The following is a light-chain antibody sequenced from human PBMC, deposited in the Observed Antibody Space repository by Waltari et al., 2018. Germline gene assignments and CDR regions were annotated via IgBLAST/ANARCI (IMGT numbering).Light chain of an antibody. CDR3: QQYHHWWT. CDR2: HAS. CDR1: ESVSFH. J-gene: IGKJ1*01. V-gene: IGKV3-15*01. Sequence: IVMTQSPATLSVSPGGRATLSCRATESVSFHLAWYQQRPGQAPRLLMSHASARATGIPARFSGSWSGTEFTLTIGSLQSEDSGVYYCQQYHHWWTFGQGTKVEIK.